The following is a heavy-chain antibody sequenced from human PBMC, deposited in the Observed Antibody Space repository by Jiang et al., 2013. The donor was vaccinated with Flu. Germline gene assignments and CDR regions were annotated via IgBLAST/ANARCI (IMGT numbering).Heavy chain of an antibody. D-gene: IGHD2-2*01. CDR3: ATFRDIVEAPAAFGLDV. Sequence: GAEVKKPGASVKVSCKASGYMFSINAIHWVRQAPGQRLEWMGWINTGTGYPKYSQKFQGRVTITRDTSASIVYMEVSGLRSEDTAVYFCATFRDIVEAPAAFGLDVWGQGTEVTVSS. J-gene: IGHJ6*02. V-gene: IGHV1-3*04. CDR1: GYMFSINA. CDR2: INTGTGYP.